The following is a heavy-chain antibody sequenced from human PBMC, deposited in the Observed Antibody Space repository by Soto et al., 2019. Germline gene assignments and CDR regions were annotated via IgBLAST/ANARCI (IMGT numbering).Heavy chain of an antibody. CDR1: GFTFSSYA. D-gene: IGHD3-22*01. Sequence: GGSLRLSCAASGFTFSSYAMHWVRQAPGKGLEWVAVISYDGSNKYYADSVKGRFTISRDNSKNTLYLQMNSLRAEDTAVYYCARGEYYYDSSGPYWGQGTLVTVSS. CDR2: ISYDGSNK. CDR3: ARGEYYYDSSGPY. V-gene: IGHV3-30-3*01. J-gene: IGHJ4*02.